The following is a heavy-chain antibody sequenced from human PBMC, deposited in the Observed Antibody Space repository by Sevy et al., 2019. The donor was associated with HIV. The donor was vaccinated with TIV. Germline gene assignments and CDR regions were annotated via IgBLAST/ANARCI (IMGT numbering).Heavy chain of an antibody. CDR3: AGNSSSGAFDI. CDR2: ISYDGSNK. J-gene: IGHJ3*02. D-gene: IGHD6-13*01. CDR1: GFTFSSYA. Sequence: GGSLRLSCAASGFTFSSYAMHWVRQAPGKGLEWVAVISYDGSNKYYAHSVKGRFTISRDNSKNTLYLQMNSLRAEDTAVYYCAGNSSSGAFDIWGQGTMVTVSS. V-gene: IGHV3-30*04.